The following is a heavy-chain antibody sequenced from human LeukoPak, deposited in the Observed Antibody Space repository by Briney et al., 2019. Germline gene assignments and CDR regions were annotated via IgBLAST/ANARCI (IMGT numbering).Heavy chain of an antibody. Sequence: SETLSLTCTVSGGSMSSHYWSWIRQPPGKGLEWIGYIYYSGSTNYNPSLKSRVTISADTSKNQFSLKLSSVTAADTAVYYCASTSSSWYNYWGQGTLVTVSS. CDR2: IYYSGST. D-gene: IGHD6-13*01. CDR1: GGSMSSHY. J-gene: IGHJ4*02. V-gene: IGHV4-59*11. CDR3: ASTSSSWYNY.